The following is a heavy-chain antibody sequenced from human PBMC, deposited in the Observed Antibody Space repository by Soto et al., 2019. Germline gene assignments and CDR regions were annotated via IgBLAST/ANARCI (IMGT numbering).Heavy chain of an antibody. V-gene: IGHV3-30*18. CDR3: AKGGEYSSSWYLRYYYGMDV. D-gene: IGHD6-13*01. CDR1: GFTFSSYG. Sequence: GESLKISCAASGFTFSSYGMHWVRQAPGKGLEWVAVISYDGSNKYYADSVKGRFTISRDNSKNTLYLQMNSLRAEDTAVYYCAKGGEYSSSWYLRYYYGMDVWGQGTTVTVSS. CDR2: ISYDGSNK. J-gene: IGHJ6*02.